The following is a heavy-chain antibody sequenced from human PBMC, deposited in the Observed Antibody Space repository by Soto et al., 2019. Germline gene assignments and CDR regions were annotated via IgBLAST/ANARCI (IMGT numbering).Heavy chain of an antibody. D-gene: IGHD6-6*01. CDR2: IGSSSSYI. Sequence: PGGSLRLSCTASGFTFSSYSMNWVRQAPGKGLEWVSSIGSSSSYIYYADSVKGRFTISRDNAKNSLYLQMNSLRAEDTAVYYCARDATYSSSAFDIWGQGTMVTVSS. CDR3: ARDATYSSSAFDI. J-gene: IGHJ3*02. CDR1: GFTFSSYS. V-gene: IGHV3-21*01.